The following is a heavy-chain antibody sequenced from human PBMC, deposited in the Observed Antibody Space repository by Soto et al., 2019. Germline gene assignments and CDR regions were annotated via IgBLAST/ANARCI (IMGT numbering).Heavy chain of an antibody. D-gene: IGHD1-26*01. CDR2: ISSSSNYI. Sequence: EVQLVESGGGLVKPGGSLRLSCAASGFTFSTDTMSLLLQAPCKGLEWVASISSSSNYIYYAESVKGRFTISRDNAKKALYLQINSLRAEDTAVYYCARVGAYRDFDYWGQGTLVTVSS. J-gene: IGHJ4*02. V-gene: IGHV3-21*02. CDR3: ARVGAYRDFDY. CDR1: GFTFSTDT.